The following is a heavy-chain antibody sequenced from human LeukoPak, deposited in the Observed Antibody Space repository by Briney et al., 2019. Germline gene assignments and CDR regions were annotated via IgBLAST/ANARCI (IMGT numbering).Heavy chain of an antibody. CDR1: GFGLSNYG. CDR3: ARDRRELSFYFDY. Sequence: GGSLRLSCAASGFGLSNYGMHWVRQAPGKGLEWVAFVRHHGGSEYYADSVKGRFTISRDNAKNSLYLQMNSLRAEDTAVYYCARDRRELSFYFDYWGQGTLVTVSS. CDR2: VRHHGGSE. J-gene: IGHJ4*02. V-gene: IGHV3-30*02. D-gene: IGHD1-26*01.